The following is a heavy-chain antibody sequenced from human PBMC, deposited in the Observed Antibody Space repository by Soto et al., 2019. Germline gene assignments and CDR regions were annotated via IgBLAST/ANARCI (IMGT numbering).Heavy chain of an antibody. J-gene: IGHJ4*02. CDR3: AHRRFAKYSSLPADFDF. CDR1: GFSLNSSGVG. Sequence: SCHTLVNPTQTLTLTCTFSGFSLNSSGVGVGWIRQPPGKALEWLALIYWNDEMHYSPSLKSRLTITEDASKHQVVLTVTNMDPVDTATYYCAHRRFAKYSSLPADFDFWGQGIMVTVYS. V-gene: IGHV2-5*01. D-gene: IGHD6-6*01. CDR2: IYWNDEM.